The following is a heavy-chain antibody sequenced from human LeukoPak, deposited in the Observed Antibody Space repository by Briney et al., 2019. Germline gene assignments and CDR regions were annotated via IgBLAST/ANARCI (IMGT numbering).Heavy chain of an antibody. V-gene: IGHV3-23*01. D-gene: IGHD5-12*01. Sequence: GGSLRLSCAASGFTFSSYAMSWVRQAPGKGLEWVSGISGSGGSTYYPDSVKGRFTISRDNSKNTLYLQMNSLSAEDTAVYYCAKDHLIVATTDLDYWGQGTLVTVSS. CDR2: ISGSGGST. CDR1: GFTFSSYA. J-gene: IGHJ4*02. CDR3: AKDHLIVATTDLDY.